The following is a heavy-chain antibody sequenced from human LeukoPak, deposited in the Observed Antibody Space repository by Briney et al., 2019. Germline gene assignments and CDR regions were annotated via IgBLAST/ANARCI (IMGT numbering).Heavy chain of an antibody. CDR2: IVPMFGTT. V-gene: IGHV1-69*13. CDR1: GGSFSNYE. D-gene: IGHD6-19*01. Sequence: ASVKVSCKASGGSFSNYEINWVRQAPGQGLEWMGGIVPMFGTTNYAPKFKGRVTVTADESTSTAHMEVNSLRSDDTAVYYCARDLKMGYSSGRYSWGTGSSNDYWGQGTLVTVSS. CDR3: ARDLKMGYSSGRYSWGTGSSNDY. J-gene: IGHJ4*02.